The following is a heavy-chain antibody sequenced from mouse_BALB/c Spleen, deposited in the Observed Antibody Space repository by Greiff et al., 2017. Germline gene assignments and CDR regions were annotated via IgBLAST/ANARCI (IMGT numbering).Heavy chain of an antibody. Sequence: VQLKESGPSLVQPSQSLSLTCSVTGDSITRGYWNWIRKFPGNKLEYMGYISYSGSTYYNPSLKSRISITRDTSKNQSFLQLNSVTTADTATYYCASLTGTYWGQGTLVTVSA. V-gene: IGHV3-8*02. CDR3: ASLTGTY. CDR2: ISYSGST. D-gene: IGHD4-1*01. J-gene: IGHJ3*01. CDR1: GDSITRGY.